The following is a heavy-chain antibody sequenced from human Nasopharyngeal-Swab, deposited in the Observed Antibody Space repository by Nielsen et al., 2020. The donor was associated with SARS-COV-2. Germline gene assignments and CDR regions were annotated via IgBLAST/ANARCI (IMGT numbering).Heavy chain of an antibody. Sequence: SESLSLTCTVSGGSISSGGYYWIWIRQHPGKGLEWIGYIYYSGSTYYNPSLKSRVTISVDTSKNQFSLKLSSVTAADTAVYYCARERGELLVYYYYMDVWGKGTTVTVSS. J-gene: IGHJ6*03. D-gene: IGHD3-10*01. CDR2: IYYSGST. V-gene: IGHV4-31*03. CDR3: ARERGELLVYYYYMDV. CDR1: GGSISSGGYY.